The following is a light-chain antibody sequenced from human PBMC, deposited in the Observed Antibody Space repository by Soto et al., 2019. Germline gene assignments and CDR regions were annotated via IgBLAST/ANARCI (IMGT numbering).Light chain of an antibody. CDR1: ESIYSW. Sequence: IQMTPSPSTLSASVGDTVTITCRASESIYSWLAWYKQIPGKAPQLLIYKTSTLQGVVPSMFSCSGSGAEYTLTIMSLQPDDFATYLWQEYNTNPLTFGQGTRV. V-gene: IGKV1-5*03. J-gene: IGKJ1*01. CDR2: KTS. CDR3: QEYNTNPLT.